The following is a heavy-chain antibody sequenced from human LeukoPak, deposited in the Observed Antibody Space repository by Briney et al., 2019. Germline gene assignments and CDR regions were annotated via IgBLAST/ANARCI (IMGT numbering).Heavy chain of an antibody. CDR3: ARRLSGGLRLGELYD. J-gene: IGHJ4*02. CDR1: GFTFSSYG. CDR2: IRYDGSNK. D-gene: IGHD3-16*01. Sequence: GGSLRLSCAASGFTFSSYGMHWVRQAPGKGLEWVAFIRYDGSNKYYADSVKGRFTISRDNSKNTLYLQMNSLRAEDTAVYYCARRLSGGLRLGELYDWGQGTLVTVSS. V-gene: IGHV3-30*02.